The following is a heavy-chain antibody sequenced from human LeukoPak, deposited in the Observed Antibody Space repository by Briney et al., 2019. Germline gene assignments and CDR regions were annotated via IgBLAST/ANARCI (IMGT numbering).Heavy chain of an antibody. CDR3: ARRNPAMVRGQSRYYMDV. CDR2: LYLGGST. D-gene: IGHD3-10*01. V-gene: IGHV4-38-2*01. Sequence: PSQTLSLTCAVSSYSTSSGYYWAWIRQPPGKGLEWFGSLYLGGSTYYNPSLKTRITISVDTSKNQSSLKLSSVTAADTGVYYCARRNPAMVRGQSRYYMDVWGKGTTVTVSS. CDR1: SYSTSSGYY. J-gene: IGHJ6*03.